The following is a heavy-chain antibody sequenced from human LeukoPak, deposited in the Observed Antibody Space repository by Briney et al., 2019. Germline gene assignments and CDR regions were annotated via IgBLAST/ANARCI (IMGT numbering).Heavy chain of an antibody. D-gene: IGHD3-22*01. CDR3: ARRSRITMIVVVIQDHFDY. CDR1: GYSISSGYN. V-gene: IGHV4-38-2*02. Sequence: SETLSLTCTVSGYSISSGYNWGWIRPPPGKGLEWIGEINHSGSTNYNPSLKSRVTISVDTSKNQFSLKLSSVTAADTAVYYCARRSRITMIVVVIQDHFDYWGQGTLVTVSS. CDR2: INHSGST. J-gene: IGHJ4*02.